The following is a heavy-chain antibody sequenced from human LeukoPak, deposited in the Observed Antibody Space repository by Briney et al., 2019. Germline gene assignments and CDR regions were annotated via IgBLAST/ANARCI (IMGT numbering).Heavy chain of an antibody. CDR1: GFTFSSYR. D-gene: IGHD3-3*01. V-gene: IGHV3-48*01. CDR3: ARSTIFGVVIMGRCYYYMDV. Sequence: QPGGSLRLSCAAPGFTFSSYRMNWVRQAPGKGLEWVSYISSSSSTIYYADSVKGRFTISRDNAKNSLYLQMNSLRAEDTAMYYCARSTIFGVVIMGRCYYYMDVWGKGTTVTVSS. CDR2: ISSSSSTI. J-gene: IGHJ6*03.